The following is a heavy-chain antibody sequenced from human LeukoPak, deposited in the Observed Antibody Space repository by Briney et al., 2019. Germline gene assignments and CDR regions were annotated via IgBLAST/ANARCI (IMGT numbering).Heavy chain of an antibody. CDR2: IIHSGST. D-gene: IGHD2-8*01. Sequence: SETLSLTCGVYGGTFSGYYWTWIRQSPGMGLEWIGEIIHSGSTNYNPSLTSRGTISVDTSKTQFSLELTSVTPADTAVYYCARGILVTVYAAFDYWGQGTLVTASS. J-gene: IGHJ4*02. CDR1: GGTFSGYY. CDR3: ARGILVTVYAAFDY. V-gene: IGHV4-34*01.